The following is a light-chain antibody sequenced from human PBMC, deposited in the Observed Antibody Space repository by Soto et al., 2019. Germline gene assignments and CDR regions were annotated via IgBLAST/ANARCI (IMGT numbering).Light chain of an antibody. CDR2: GAS. CDR1: QSVTSSH. Sequence: EIVLTQTPGTLSLSPGERATLSCRASQSVTSSHLAWYQQKPGQAPRLLIYGASTRATGIPDRFSGSGSDTDFSLTIRSLQPDDFATYYCQEYNSRQGTFGQGTKVEIK. CDR3: QEYNSRQGT. V-gene: IGKV3-20*01. J-gene: IGKJ1*01.